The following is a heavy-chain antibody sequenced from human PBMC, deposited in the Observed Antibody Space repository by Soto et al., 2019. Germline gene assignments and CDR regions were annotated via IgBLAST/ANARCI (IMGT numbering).Heavy chain of an antibody. CDR2: INAGNGNT. V-gene: IGHV1-3*01. CDR1: GYTFTSYA. J-gene: IGHJ5*02. CDR3: ARDSSWIVVVAASNNWFDP. D-gene: IGHD2-15*01. Sequence: GASVKVSCKASGYTFTSYAMHWVRQAPGQRLEWMGWINAGNGNTKYSQKFQGRVTITRDTSASTAYMELSSLRSEDTAVYYCARDSSWIVVVAASNNWFDPWGQGTLVTVSS.